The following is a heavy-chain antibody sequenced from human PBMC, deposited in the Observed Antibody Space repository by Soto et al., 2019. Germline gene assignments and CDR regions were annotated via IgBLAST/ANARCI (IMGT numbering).Heavy chain of an antibody. CDR1: GYTFTDYA. J-gene: IGHJ5*02. D-gene: IGHD3-22*01. CDR2: IITINGTT. CDR3: AREADSNYDRSGRNFDP. Sequence: VASVKVSCKASGYTFTDYAISWVRQAPGQGLEWMGGIITINGTTNYARNFQGRVTITTDKSTSTAYMELSSLRSEDTAVYYCAREADSNYDRSGRNFDPWGQGTLVTVSS. V-gene: IGHV1-69*05.